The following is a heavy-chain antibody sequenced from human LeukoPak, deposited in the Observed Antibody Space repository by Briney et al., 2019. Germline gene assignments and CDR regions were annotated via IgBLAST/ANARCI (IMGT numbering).Heavy chain of an antibody. Sequence: ASVKVSCKASGYTFTGYYMHWVRQAPGQGLEWMGWINPNSGNTGYAQKFQGRVTITRNTSISTAYMELSSLRSEDTAVYYCAILRSYYMDVWGKGTTVTVSS. CDR1: GYTFTGYY. V-gene: IGHV1-8*03. J-gene: IGHJ6*03. CDR3: AILRSYYMDV. CDR2: INPNSGNT. D-gene: IGHD3-3*01.